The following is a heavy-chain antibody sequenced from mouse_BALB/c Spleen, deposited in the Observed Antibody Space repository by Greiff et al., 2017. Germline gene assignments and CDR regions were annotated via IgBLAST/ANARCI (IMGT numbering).Heavy chain of an antibody. J-gene: IGHJ3*01. CDR2: IWAGGST. D-gene: IGHD2-4*01. CDR3: ARDDYYDDDGDWLAY. V-gene: IGHV2-9*02. Sequence: VQLVESGPGLVAPSQTLSISCTVSGFSLTSNGVHWVRQPPGKGLEWLGVIWAGGSTTYNSALMSRLTISKDNSKSQVFLKMNSLQTDDTAMYYCARDDYYDDDGDWLAYWGQGTLVTVSA. CDR1: GFSLTSNG.